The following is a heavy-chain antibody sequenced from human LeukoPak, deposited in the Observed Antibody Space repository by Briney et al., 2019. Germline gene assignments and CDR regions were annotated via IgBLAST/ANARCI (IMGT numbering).Heavy chain of an antibody. CDR2: IYHSGST. J-gene: IGHJ4*02. CDR3: ARATEYTLFDY. D-gene: IGHD1-1*01. CDR1: GGSFSGYY. Sequence: SEALSLTCAVYGGSFSGYYWGWIRQPPGKGLEWIGSIYHSGSTYYNPSLKSRVTISVDTSKNQFSLKLSSVTAADTAVYYCARATEYTLFDYWGQGTLVTVSS. V-gene: IGHV4-34*01.